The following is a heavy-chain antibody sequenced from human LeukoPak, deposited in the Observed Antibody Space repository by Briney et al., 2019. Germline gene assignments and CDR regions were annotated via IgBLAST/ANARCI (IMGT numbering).Heavy chain of an antibody. CDR2: ISYDGSNK. D-gene: IGHD5-18*01. Sequence: GRSLRLSCAASGFTFSSYAMHWVRQAPGKRLEWVAVISYDGSNKYYADSVKGRFTISRDNSKNTLYLQMNSLRAEDTAVYYCARVDSYGGYWGQGTLVTVSS. J-gene: IGHJ4*02. CDR1: GFTFSSYA. CDR3: ARVDSYGGY. V-gene: IGHV3-30*04.